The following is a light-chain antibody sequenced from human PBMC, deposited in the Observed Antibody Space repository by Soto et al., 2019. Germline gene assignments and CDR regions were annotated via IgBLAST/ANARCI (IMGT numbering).Light chain of an antibody. CDR3: QQYEKWPWT. Sequence: EIVMTQSPATLSVSPGERATLSCRASQSVSSDLAWYQQKPGQAPRLFIYGASTRATGIPARFSGSGSGTELTLTISSLQSEDFAVYYWQQYEKWPWTFGQGTKVEIK. J-gene: IGKJ1*01. CDR2: GAS. V-gene: IGKV3-15*01. CDR1: QSVSSD.